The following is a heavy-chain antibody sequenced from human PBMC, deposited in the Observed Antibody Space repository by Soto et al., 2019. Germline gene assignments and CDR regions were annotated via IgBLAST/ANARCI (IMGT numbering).Heavy chain of an antibody. J-gene: IGHJ4*02. Sequence: SETLSLTCTVTGSSINDYFWTWIRQPPGKGLEWIGYIYYSGSTYYNPSLKSRVTISVDTSKNQFSLKLSSVTAADTAVYYCARGAAAARGYFDYWGQGTLVTVSS. V-gene: IGHV4-59*06. CDR1: GSSINDYF. CDR3: ARGAAAARGYFDY. CDR2: IYYSGST. D-gene: IGHD6-13*01.